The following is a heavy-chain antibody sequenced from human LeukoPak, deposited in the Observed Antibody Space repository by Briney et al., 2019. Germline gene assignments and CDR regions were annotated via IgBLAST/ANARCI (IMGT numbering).Heavy chain of an antibody. CDR1: GFTVSSNY. CDR3: ARESPIVVVPAATGYGMDV. D-gene: IGHD2-2*01. CDR2: IYSGGST. J-gene: IGHJ6*02. V-gene: IGHV3-66*01. Sequence: GGSLRLSCAASGFTVSSNYMSWVRQAPGKGLERVSVIYSGGSTYYADSVKGRFTISRDNSKNTLYLQMNSLRAEDTAVYYCARESPIVVVPAATGYGMDVWGQGTTVTVSS.